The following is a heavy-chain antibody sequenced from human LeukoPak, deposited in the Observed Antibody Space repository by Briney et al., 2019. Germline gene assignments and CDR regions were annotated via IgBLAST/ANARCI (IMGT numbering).Heavy chain of an antibody. CDR1: GFTFGNFA. D-gene: IGHD5-12*01. J-gene: IGHJ4*02. Sequence: GGSLRLSCAASGFTFGNFAMNWVRQASGKGLEWVSGITGSGGNSYYANSVKGRFTIFRDNSKNMLFLQMNSLRAEDTAIYYCAKAEGHPWPSYCFDSWGRGTLVAVSS. V-gene: IGHV3-23*01. CDR3: AKAEGHPWPSYCFDS. CDR2: ITGSGGNS.